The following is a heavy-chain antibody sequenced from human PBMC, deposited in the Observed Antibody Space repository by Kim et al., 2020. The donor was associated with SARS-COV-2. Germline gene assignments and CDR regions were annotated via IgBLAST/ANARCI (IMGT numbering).Heavy chain of an antibody. CDR3: AREPTPGYTHFDY. J-gene: IGHJ4*02. D-gene: IGHD6-13*01. V-gene: IGHV1-69*01. Sequence: YAQKFQGRVTITADEATSTAYMELSSLRSEDTAVYYCAREPTPGYTHFDYWGQGTLVTVSS.